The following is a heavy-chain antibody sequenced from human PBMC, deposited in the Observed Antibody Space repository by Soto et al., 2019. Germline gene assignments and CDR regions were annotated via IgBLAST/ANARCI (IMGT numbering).Heavy chain of an antibody. J-gene: IGHJ6*02. D-gene: IGHD3-22*01. CDR3: ARTLRDYYDSSGYYGPSRYYYYGMDV. V-gene: IGHV1-18*01. CDR1: GYTFTSYG. CDR2: ISAYNGNT. Sequence: ASVKVSCKASGYTFTSYGISWVRQAPGQGLEWMGWISAYNGNTNYAQKLQGRVTMTTDTSTSTAYMELRSLRSDDTAVHYCARTLRDYYDSSGYYGPSRYYYYGMDVWGQGTTVTVSS.